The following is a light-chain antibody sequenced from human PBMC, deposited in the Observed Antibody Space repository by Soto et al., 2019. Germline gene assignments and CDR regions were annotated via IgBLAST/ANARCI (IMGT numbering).Light chain of an antibody. J-gene: IGLJ3*02. CDR3: QSSDSSLSGWV. V-gene: IGLV1-40*01. Sequence: SVLTQPPSVSGAPGQRITISCTGSSSNIGAGYDVHWYQQLPGTAPKLLIYGNSNRPSGVPDRFSGSKSGTSASLAITGLRAEDEADYYCQSSDSSLSGWVFGGGTKLTVL. CDR1: SSNIGAGYD. CDR2: GNS.